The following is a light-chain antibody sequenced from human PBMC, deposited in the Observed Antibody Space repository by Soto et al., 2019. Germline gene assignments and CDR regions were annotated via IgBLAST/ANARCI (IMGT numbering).Light chain of an antibody. Sequence: QSALTQPASVSGSPGQSITISCTGTSSDVGSYNLVSWYQQHPGKAPKLMIYEVSKRPSGVSNRFSGSKSRNTASLTISGLQAEDEADYYCCSYAGSSTLVFVGGIKLTVL. CDR3: CSYAGSSTLV. J-gene: IGLJ3*02. CDR2: EVS. V-gene: IGLV2-23*02. CDR1: SSDVGSYNL.